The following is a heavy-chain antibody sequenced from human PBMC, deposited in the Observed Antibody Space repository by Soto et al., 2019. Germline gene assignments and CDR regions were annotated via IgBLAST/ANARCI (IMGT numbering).Heavy chain of an antibody. CDR2: IIPIFGTA. CDR1: GGTFSSYA. D-gene: IGHD3-10*01. Sequence: GASVKVSCKASGGTFSSYAISWVRQAPGQGLEWMGGIIPIFGTANYAQKFQGRVTITADESTSTAYMELSSLRSEDTAVYYCARDGNGSGSPRFWFDPWGQGTLVTVSS. CDR3: ARDGNGSGSPRFWFDP. J-gene: IGHJ5*02. V-gene: IGHV1-69*13.